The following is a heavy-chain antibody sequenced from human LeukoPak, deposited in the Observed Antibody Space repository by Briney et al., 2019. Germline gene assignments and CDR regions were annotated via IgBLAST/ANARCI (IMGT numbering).Heavy chain of an antibody. CDR1: GGTMTNYY. V-gene: IGHV4-4*07. D-gene: IGHD3-22*01. CDR2: IYSSGST. J-gene: IGHJ4*02. CDR3: ARVGVVESSGYHDYYFDF. Sequence: PSETLSLTCTVSGGTMTNYYWSWIRQPAGKELEWIGRIYSSGSTNYNPPLKSRVTVSVDTSKNQFSLNLTSVTVADMAVYFCARVGVVESSGYHDYYFDFWGQGSLVTVSS.